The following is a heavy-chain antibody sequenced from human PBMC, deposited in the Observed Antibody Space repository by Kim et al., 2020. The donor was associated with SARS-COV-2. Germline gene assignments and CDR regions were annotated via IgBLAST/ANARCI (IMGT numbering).Heavy chain of an antibody. CDR1: GFSFSGFA. V-gene: IGHV3-23*01. CDR3: AKHLRGSLFFDY. J-gene: IGHJ4*02. Sequence: GGSLRLSCGASGFSFSGFAVSWVRQTPGKGLEWVSGMSASGSATFYADSVKGRFTISRDNAENTLDLQVNSLRAEDTAVYYCAKHLRGSLFFDYWGQGTL. CDR2: MSASGSAT. D-gene: IGHD5-12*01.